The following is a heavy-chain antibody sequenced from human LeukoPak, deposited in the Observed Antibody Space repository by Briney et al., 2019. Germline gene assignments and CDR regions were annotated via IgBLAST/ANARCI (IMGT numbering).Heavy chain of an antibody. CDR2: IWYDGSNK. V-gene: IGHV3-33*01. Sequence: PGGSLRLFCAASGFTFSSYGMQWVRQAPGKGLEWVAVIWYDGSNKYYADSVKGRFTISRDNSKNTLYLQMNSLRAEDTAVYYCARDRSSRLPSDFDYWGQGTLVTVSS. J-gene: IGHJ4*02. CDR3: ARDRSSRLPSDFDY. D-gene: IGHD2-2*01. CDR1: GFTFSSYG.